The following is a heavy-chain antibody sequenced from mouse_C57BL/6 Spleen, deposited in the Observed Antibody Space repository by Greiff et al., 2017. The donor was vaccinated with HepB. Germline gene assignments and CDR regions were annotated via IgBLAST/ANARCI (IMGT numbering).Heavy chain of an antibody. CDR3: AHYYGSSYGYFDV. V-gene: IGHV14-2*01. D-gene: IGHD1-1*01. Sequence: EVQLQQSGAELVKPGVSVKLSCTASGFNIKDYYMHWVKQRTEQGLEWIGRIDPEDGEKKYAPKFQGKATITADTSSNTAYLQLSSLTSEDTAVYYCAHYYGSSYGYFDVWGTGTTVTVSS. CDR2: IDPEDGEK. CDR1: GFNIKDYY. J-gene: IGHJ1*03.